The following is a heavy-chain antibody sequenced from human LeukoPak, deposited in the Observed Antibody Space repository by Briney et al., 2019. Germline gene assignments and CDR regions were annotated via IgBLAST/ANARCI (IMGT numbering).Heavy chain of an antibody. CDR1: GFMFHDYA. V-gene: IGHV3-43*02. D-gene: IGHD6-19*01. CDR3: ARESESSGWYDY. J-gene: IGHJ4*02. Sequence: GGSLRLSCAAPGFMFHDYAIHWVRQAPGKGLEWVSLISGDGGSTFYADSVKGRFTISRDNTKNSLYLQMNSLRSDDTALYYCARESESSGWYDYWGQGTLVTVSS. CDR2: ISGDGGST.